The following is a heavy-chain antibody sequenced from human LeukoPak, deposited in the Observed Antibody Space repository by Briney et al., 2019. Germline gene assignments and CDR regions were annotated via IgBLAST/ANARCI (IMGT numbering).Heavy chain of an antibody. Sequence: SQTLSLTCAISGDSVSRNGAALNWIRQSPSRGLEWLGRTYYRSKWYNDYAVSVRGRITINPDTSKNQFSLHLNSVTPEDTAVYYCVRGGTGYCTSSGCYFDYWGQGTLVTVSS. CDR1: GDSVSRNGAA. J-gene: IGHJ4*02. D-gene: IGHD2-2*01. V-gene: IGHV6-1*01. CDR2: TYYRSKWYN. CDR3: VRGGTGYCTSSGCYFDY.